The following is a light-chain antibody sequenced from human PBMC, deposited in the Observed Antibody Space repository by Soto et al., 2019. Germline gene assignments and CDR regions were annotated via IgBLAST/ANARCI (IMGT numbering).Light chain of an antibody. CDR1: SSNIGAGYD. V-gene: IGLV1-40*01. CDR2: VNS. Sequence: QSALTQPPSVSGAPGQRVTISCTGSSSNIGAGYDVHWYQQLPGTAPKLLIYVNSNRPSGVPDRFSGSKSGTSASLAITGLQAEDEADYYCQSYDSSLSGVFGTGTKVTVL. CDR3: QSYDSSLSGV. J-gene: IGLJ1*01.